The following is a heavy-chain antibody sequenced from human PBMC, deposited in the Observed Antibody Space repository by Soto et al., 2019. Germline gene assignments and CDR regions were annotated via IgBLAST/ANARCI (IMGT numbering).Heavy chain of an antibody. CDR3: ARFPLWFGELDY. CDR1: GASIGSGSYS. J-gene: IGHJ4*02. V-gene: IGHV4-30-2*01. CDR2: LHHSGDT. Sequence: QLQLQESGSGLVRPSQTLSLTCTVSGASIGSGSYSWNWIRQPPGKGLEWIGYLHHSGDTYFNPSLRRRVSISVDWSSNPFSLKLISVTAAGTAVYDCARFPLWFGELDYWGQGALVTVSS. D-gene: IGHD3-10*01.